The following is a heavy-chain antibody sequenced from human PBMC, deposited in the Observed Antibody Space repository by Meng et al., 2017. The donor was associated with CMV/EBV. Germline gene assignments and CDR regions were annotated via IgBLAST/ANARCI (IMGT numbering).Heavy chain of an antibody. CDR1: GFTFSSYA. Sequence: GGSLRLSCAASGFTFSSYAMHWVRQAPGKGLEWVAVISYDGSNKYYADSVKGRFTISRDNSKNTLYLQMNSLRAEDTAVYYCARDKNLAIFGVVIMAYYYYGMDVWGQGTTVTVSS. V-gene: IGHV3-30-3*01. D-gene: IGHD3-3*01. CDR3: ARDKNLAIFGVVIMAYYYYGMDV. CDR2: ISYDGSNK. J-gene: IGHJ6*02.